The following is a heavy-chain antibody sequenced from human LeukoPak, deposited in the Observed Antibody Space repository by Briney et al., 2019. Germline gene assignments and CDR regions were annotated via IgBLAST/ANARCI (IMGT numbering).Heavy chain of an antibody. CDR2: INHSGST. CDR3: ARLADY. Sequence: PSETLSLTCAVYGGSFSGYYWSWIRQPPGKGLEWIGEINHSGSTNYNPSLKSRVTISVDTSKNQFSLKLSSVTAADTAVYYCARLADYWGQGVLVTVSP. J-gene: IGHJ4*02. CDR1: GGSFSGYY. V-gene: IGHV4-34*01.